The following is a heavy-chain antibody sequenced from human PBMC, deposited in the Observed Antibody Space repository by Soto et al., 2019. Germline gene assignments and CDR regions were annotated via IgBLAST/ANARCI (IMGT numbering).Heavy chain of an antibody. J-gene: IGHJ4*02. D-gene: IGHD3-10*01. CDR1: GGSISSSNYY. Sequence: SETLSLTCTVSGGSISSSNYYWGWIRQPPGKGLEWIGSIYYSGSTYYNPSLKSRVTISVDTSKNQFSLKLTSVTAADTALYYCARRYGWLYFDYWGQGSLVTVSS. CDR2: IYYSGST. V-gene: IGHV4-39*01. CDR3: ARRYGWLYFDY.